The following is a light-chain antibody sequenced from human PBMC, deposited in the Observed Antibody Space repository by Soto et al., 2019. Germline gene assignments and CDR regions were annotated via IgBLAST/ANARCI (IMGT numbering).Light chain of an antibody. J-gene: IGKJ5*01. CDR3: QQYGTTPPIT. CDR1: QSVSSNF. CDR2: GAS. V-gene: IGKV3-20*01. Sequence: EIVLTQSPGTLSLSPGDTATLSCRASQSVSSNFLAWYQEKPGQAPRLLISGASSRATGIPARFSGSGSGTDFTLTISRLEPEDFAVYYCQQYGTTPPITFAQGTRLETK.